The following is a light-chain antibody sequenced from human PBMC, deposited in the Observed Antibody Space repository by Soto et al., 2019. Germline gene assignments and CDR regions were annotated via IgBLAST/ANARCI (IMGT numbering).Light chain of an antibody. CDR1: QSISSY. V-gene: IGKV1-39*01. CDR2: AAS. J-gene: IGKJ1*01. CDR3: QQSYSTPRT. Sequence: IQMTQSQSSLSASVGDRVTITCRASQSISSYLNWYQQKPGKAPKLLIYAASSLQSGVPSRFSGSGSGTDFTLTISSLQPEDFATYYCQQSYSTPRTFGQGTKVDI.